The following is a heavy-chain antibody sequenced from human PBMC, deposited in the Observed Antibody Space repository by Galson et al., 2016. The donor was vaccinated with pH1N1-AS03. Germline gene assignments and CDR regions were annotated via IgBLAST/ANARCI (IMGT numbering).Heavy chain of an antibody. CDR3: ARQNGHRLLWDY. V-gene: IGHV4-59*08. CDR2: IYYTGMT. J-gene: IGHJ4*02. Sequence: ETLSLTCSVSSGSISGYYWSWIRQPPGKGLEWIGYIYYTGMTNYNPSLKSRVTISVDTSKNQFSLKLSSVTAADTAIYYCARQNGHRLLWDYWGQGTVVTVSS. D-gene: IGHD2-8*01. CDR1: SGSISGYY.